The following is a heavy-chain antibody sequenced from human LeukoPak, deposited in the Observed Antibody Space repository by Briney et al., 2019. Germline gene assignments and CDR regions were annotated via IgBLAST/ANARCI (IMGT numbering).Heavy chain of an antibody. CDR3: ATSWGSAAVIDY. V-gene: IGHV4-59*03. CDR1: GGSISSYY. Sequence: SETLSLTCTVSGGSISSYYWSWIRQPPGKGLEWIGYIYYSGSTNYNPSLKSRVTISIDTSKNQFSLKLSSVTAADTAIYYCATSWGSAAVIDYWGRGTLVTVSS. J-gene: IGHJ4*02. D-gene: IGHD2-21*01. CDR2: IYYSGST.